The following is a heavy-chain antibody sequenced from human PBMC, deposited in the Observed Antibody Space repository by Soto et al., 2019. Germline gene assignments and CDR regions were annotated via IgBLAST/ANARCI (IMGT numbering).Heavy chain of an antibody. D-gene: IGHD3-10*01. Sequence: QVQLVQSGAEVKKPGSSVKVSCKASGGTFSSYAISWVRQAPGQGLEWMGGIIPIFGTANYAQKFQGRVTITADESTSTAYTELRSLRSENTAMYYCARVHQTYGSGPYYYYGMDVWGQGTTVTVSS. CDR3: ARVHQTYGSGPYYYYGMDV. J-gene: IGHJ6*02. CDR1: GGTFSSYA. V-gene: IGHV1-69*01. CDR2: IIPIFGTA.